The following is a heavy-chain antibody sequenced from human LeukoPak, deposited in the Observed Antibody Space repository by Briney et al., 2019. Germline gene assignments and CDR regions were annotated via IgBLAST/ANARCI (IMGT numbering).Heavy chain of an antibody. D-gene: IGHD2-2*01. CDR2: IYYSGST. V-gene: IGHV4-31*03. J-gene: IGHJ3*02. Sequence: SQTLSLTCTVSGGSISSGGYYWRWIRQHPGKGLEWIGYIYYSGSTYYNPSLKSRVTISVDTSKNQFSLKLSSVPAADTAVYYCALAYCSSTSCYGLSAFDIWGQGTMVTVSS. CDR1: GGSISSGGYY. CDR3: ALAYCSSTSCYGLSAFDI.